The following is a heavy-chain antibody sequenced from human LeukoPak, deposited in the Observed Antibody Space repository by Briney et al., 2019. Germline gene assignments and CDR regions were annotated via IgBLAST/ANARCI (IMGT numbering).Heavy chain of an antibody. D-gene: IGHD5-12*01. J-gene: IGHJ4*02. Sequence: QPGGSLRLSCTASGNYWMHWVRQAPGKGLVWVSHINGDGSWTTYADSVKGRFTISRDNAKNTLYLQMNSLRAEDTAVYYCARDPRGYSGYVRVQGTLVTVSS. CDR2: INGDGSWT. V-gene: IGHV3-74*01. CDR3: ARDPRGYSGYV. CDR1: GNYW.